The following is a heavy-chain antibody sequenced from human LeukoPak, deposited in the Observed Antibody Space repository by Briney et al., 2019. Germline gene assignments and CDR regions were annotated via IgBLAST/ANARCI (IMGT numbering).Heavy chain of an antibody. CDR2: VYYSGTT. CDR3: ARYVMVTTKYYFDY. Sequence: SETLSLTCTVSGGSIASSGYYWSWVRQPPGKGLEWIATVYYSGTTYYNAPLNSRATISVDTSKNQFFLKLSSVTAADTAVYYCARYVMVTTKYYFDYWGQGALVTVSS. D-gene: IGHD5-18*01. CDR1: GGSIASSGYY. J-gene: IGHJ4*02. V-gene: IGHV4-39*01.